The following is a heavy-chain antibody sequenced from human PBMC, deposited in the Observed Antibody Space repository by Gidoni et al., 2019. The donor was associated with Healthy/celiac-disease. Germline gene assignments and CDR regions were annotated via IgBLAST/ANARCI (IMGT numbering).Heavy chain of an antibody. V-gene: IGHV3-48*02. CDR1: GSTFSSYS. D-gene: IGHD3-3*01. J-gene: IGHJ3*02. CDR2: IISSISTI. CDR3: AREGSWLEPNAFDI. Sequence: EVLLVEAGGGLVEPGGSLRLACAALGSTFSSYSMNWVRQAPGKGLEWVSYIISSISTIYYADSVKGRFTISRDNAKNSLYLQMNSLRDEDTAVYYCAREGSWLEPNAFDIWGQGTMVTVSS.